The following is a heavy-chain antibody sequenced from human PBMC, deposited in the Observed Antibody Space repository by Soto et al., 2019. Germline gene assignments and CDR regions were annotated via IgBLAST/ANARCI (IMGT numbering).Heavy chain of an antibody. D-gene: IGHD2-2*01. Sequence: QVQLQQWGAGLLKPSETLSLTCAVYGGSFSGYYWSWIRQPPGKGLEWIGEINHSGSTNYNPSLKSRVTISVDTSKNQFSLKLSSVTAADTAVYYCARSYSGEYQLPHRWFDPWGQGTLVTVSS. CDR1: GGSFSGYY. CDR3: ARSYSGEYQLPHRWFDP. J-gene: IGHJ5*02. V-gene: IGHV4-34*01. CDR2: INHSGST.